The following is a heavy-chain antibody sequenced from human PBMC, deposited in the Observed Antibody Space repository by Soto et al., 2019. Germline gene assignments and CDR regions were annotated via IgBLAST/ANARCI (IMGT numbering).Heavy chain of an antibody. D-gene: IGHD4-17*01. CDR2: ISGSGGST. CDR3: AKRSPTVTTFTTWGMDV. Sequence: PGGSLRLSCAASGFTFSSYAMSLVRQAPGKGLEWVSAISGSGGSTYYADSVKGRFTISRDNSKNTLYLQMNSLRAEDTAVYYCAKRSPTVTTFTTWGMDVWGQGTTVTVSS. CDR1: GFTFSSYA. J-gene: IGHJ6*02. V-gene: IGHV3-23*01.